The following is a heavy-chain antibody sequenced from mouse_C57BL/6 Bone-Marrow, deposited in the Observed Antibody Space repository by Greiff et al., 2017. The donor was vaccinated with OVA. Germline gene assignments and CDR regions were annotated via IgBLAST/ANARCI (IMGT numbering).Heavy chain of an antibody. Sequence: QVQLQQSGTELVKPGASVKLSCKASGYTFTSYWMHWVKQRPGQGLEWIGNINPSNGGTNYNEKFKSKATLTVDKSSSTADMQLSSLTSEDSAVYYCASPRGLGPLFDYWGPGTTLTVSS. V-gene: IGHV1-53*01. CDR2: INPSNGGT. D-gene: IGHD3-1*01. J-gene: IGHJ2*01. CDR1: GYTFTSYW. CDR3: ASPRGLGPLFDY.